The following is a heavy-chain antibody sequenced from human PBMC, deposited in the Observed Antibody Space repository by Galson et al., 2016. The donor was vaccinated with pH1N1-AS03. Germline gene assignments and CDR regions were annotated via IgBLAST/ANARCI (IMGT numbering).Heavy chain of an antibody. D-gene: IGHD4-17*01. V-gene: IGHV3-30*03. Sequence: SLRLSCAASGFTFSNYGMHWVRQAPGKGLEWVGVISFDGKNKYYEDSVKGRFNISRDNSKTTLYLQLNSLRVEDLAVYFCARAFDCGDYAFDYWGQGALVTVSS. CDR2: ISFDGKNK. CDR1: GFTFSNYG. CDR3: ARAFDCGDYAFDY. J-gene: IGHJ4*02.